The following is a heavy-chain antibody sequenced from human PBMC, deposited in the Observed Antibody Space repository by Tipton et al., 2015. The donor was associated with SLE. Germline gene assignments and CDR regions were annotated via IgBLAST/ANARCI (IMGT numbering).Heavy chain of an antibody. J-gene: IGHJ4*02. CDR1: GGSVSSSSKY. D-gene: IGHD6-6*01. Sequence: LRLSCTVSGGSVSSSSKYWAWIRQPPGKGLEWIGSIYYSGSTYYNPSLKSRVTISVDTSKNQFSLKLSSVTAADTAVYYCAGSSIAARWSFDYWGQGTLVTVSS. CDR2: IYYSGST. V-gene: IGHV4-31*03. CDR3: AGSSIAARWSFDY.